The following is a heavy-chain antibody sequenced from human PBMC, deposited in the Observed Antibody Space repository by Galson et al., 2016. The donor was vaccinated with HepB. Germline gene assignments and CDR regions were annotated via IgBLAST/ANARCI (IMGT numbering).Heavy chain of an antibody. CDR3: AKDLDIVVAPSACDY. CDR1: GFTFSRYA. J-gene: IGHJ4*02. CDR2: ISGSGDRR. V-gene: IGHV3-23*01. Sequence: SLRLSCAASGFTFSRYAMSWVRQAPGKGLEWVSVISGSGDRRYYADSVKGRFIISRDNSKNTVYLQMNSLRVEDTAVYYCAKDLDIVVAPSACDYWGQGTLVTVSS. D-gene: IGHD2-2*01.